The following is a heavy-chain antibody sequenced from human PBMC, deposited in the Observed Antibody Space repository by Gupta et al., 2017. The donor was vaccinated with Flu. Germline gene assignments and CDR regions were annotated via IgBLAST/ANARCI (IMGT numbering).Heavy chain of an antibody. J-gene: IGHJ6*03. CDR3: ARGLSRGWSGWDYYYYMDV. Sequence: GWGRQAPGKGLEWVSVIYSGGSTYYADSVKGRFTISRDNSKNTLYLQMNSLRAEDTAVYYCARGLSRGWSGWDYYYYMDVWGKGTTVTVSS. D-gene: IGHD3-3*01. V-gene: IGHV3-53*01. CDR2: IYSGGST.